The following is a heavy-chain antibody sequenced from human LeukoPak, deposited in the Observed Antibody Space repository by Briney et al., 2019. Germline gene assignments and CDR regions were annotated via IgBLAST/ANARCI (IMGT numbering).Heavy chain of an antibody. CDR3: AAASHIVVVTASFDY. Sequence: GTSVKVSCKASGFTFTSSAVQWVRQARGQRLEWIGWIVVGSGSTNYAQKFQERVTITRDMSTSTAYMELSSLRSEDTAVYYCAAASHIVVVTASFDYWGQGTLVTVSS. CDR2: IVVGSGST. V-gene: IGHV1-58*01. J-gene: IGHJ4*02. CDR1: GFTFTSSA. D-gene: IGHD2-21*02.